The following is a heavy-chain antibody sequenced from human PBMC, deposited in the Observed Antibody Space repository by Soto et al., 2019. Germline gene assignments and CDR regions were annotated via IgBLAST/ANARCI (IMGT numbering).Heavy chain of an antibody. Sequence: QVQLVESGGGVVQPGRSLRLSCAASGFTFSSYGMHWVRQAPGKGLEWVAVISYDGSNKYYADSVKGRFTISRDNSKNTLYLQMNSLRAEDTAVYYCAKDRLEFLHDYYYYYGMDVWGQGTTVTVSS. CDR1: GFTFSSYG. D-gene: IGHD1-1*01. J-gene: IGHJ6*02. V-gene: IGHV3-30*18. CDR3: AKDRLEFLHDYYYYYGMDV. CDR2: ISYDGSNK.